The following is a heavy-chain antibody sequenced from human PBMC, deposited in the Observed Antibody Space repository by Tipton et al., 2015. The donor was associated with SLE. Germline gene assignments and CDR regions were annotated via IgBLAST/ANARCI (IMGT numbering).Heavy chain of an antibody. CDR3: ARSSPYYYDSSGGAFDI. CDR2: IYIGGST. V-gene: IGHV3-53*01. J-gene: IGHJ3*02. Sequence: SLRLSCAGSGFTVSTSYLSWVRQAPGKGLEWVSVIYIGGSTYYADSVKGRFIVSRDDSETTLWLQMSSLRVEDTAVYYCARSSPYYYDSSGGAFDIWGQGTMVTVSS. CDR1: GFTVSTSY. D-gene: IGHD3-22*01.